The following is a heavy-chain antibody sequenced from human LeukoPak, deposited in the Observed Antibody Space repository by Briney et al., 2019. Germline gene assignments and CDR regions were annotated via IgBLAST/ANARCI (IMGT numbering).Heavy chain of an antibody. Sequence: GGSLRLSCAASGFTFDDYTMHWVRQTPGKGLEWVSLISWDGGSTYYADSVKGRFTISRDNSKNSLYLQMNSLRTEDTALYYCAKDRGSGSYSGFIDYWGQGTLVTVSS. CDR2: ISWDGGST. D-gene: IGHD1-26*01. J-gene: IGHJ4*02. V-gene: IGHV3-43*01. CDR1: GFTFDDYT. CDR3: AKDRGSGSYSGFIDY.